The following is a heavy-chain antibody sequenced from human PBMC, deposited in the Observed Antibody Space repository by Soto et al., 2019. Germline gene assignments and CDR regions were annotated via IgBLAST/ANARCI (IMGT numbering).Heavy chain of an antibody. J-gene: IGHJ6*02. CDR1: GFTFSSYW. V-gene: IGHV3-74*01. D-gene: IGHD6-19*01. Sequence: GSLRLSCAASGFTFSSYWMHWVRQAPGKGLVWVSRINSDGSSTSYADSVKGRFTISRDNAKNTLYLQMNSLRAEDTAVYYCARAPRGYSSGALPGYYYGMDVWGQGTTVTVSS. CDR2: INSDGSST. CDR3: ARAPRGYSSGALPGYYYGMDV.